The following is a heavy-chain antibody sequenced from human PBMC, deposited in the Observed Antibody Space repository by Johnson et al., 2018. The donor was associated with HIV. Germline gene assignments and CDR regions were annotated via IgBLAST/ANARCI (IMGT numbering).Heavy chain of an antibody. Sequence: EVQLVESGGDLVKPGGSLRLSCAASGFTFSNAWMTWVRQAPGKGLEWVGRIKSKTDGGTTDYAAPVKGRFTISRDDSKNTLYLQMNSLRAEDTALYYCARDPPLALGGAFDIWGQGTMVTVSS. V-gene: IGHV3-15*05. J-gene: IGHJ3*02. D-gene: IGHD3-16*01. CDR3: ARDPPLALGGAFDI. CDR1: GFTFSNAW. CDR2: IKSKTDGGTT.